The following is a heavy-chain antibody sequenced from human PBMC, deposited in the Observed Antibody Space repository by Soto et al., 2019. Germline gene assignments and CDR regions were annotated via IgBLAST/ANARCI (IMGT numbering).Heavy chain of an antibody. Sequence: PGGSLRLSCAPSGFTFSSYAMHWVRQAPGKGLEWVTLISSDDRNIYYADSVQGRFTVSRDDSRNTLYLQMNSLRPEDMAVYYCAKGLNGELNDWGQGTMVTVSS. CDR3: AKGLNGELND. J-gene: IGHJ3*01. CDR2: ISSDDRNI. CDR1: GFTFSSYA. V-gene: IGHV3-30*04. D-gene: IGHD1-1*01.